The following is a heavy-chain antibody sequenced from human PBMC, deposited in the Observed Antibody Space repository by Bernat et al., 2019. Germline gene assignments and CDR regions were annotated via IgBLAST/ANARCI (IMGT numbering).Heavy chain of an antibody. Sequence: EVQLVESGGGLVKPGGSLRLSCAASGFTFSNAWMNWVRQAPWKGLEWVGRIKRKTDGGATDYAAPVKGRFTISRDDSKNTLYLQMNSLKTENTAFYNCTPPCGGTSNAINYWGQGTRVPFS. J-gene: IGHJ4*02. CDR3: TPPCGGTSNAINY. CDR1: GFTFSNAW. CDR2: IKRKTDGGAT. D-gene: IGHD2-15*01. V-gene: IGHV3-15*07.